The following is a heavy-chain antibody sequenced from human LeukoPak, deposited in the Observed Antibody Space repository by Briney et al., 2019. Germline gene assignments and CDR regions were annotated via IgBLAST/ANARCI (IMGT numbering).Heavy chain of an antibody. V-gene: IGHV3-21*01. J-gene: IGHJ1*01. CDR3: ARSDSSGYRIAEYFQH. CDR1: GFTFSSYS. D-gene: IGHD3-22*01. CDR2: ISSSSSYI. Sequence: PGGSLRLSCAASGFTFSSYSMTWFRQAPGKGLEWVSSISSSSSYIYYADSVKGRFTISRDNAKNSLYLQMNSLRAEDTAVYYCARSDSSGYRIAEYFQHWGQGTLVTVSS.